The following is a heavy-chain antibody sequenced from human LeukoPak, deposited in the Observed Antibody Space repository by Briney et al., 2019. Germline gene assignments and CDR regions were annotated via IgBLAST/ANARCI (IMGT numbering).Heavy chain of an antibody. CDR2: VSVNADST. V-gene: IGHV3-43*02. Sequence: GGSLRLSCAASGFTFDHYAMHWVRQAPGKGPEWVSLVSVNADSTYYADSVRGRFTISRDNNNNSLYLQMHSLRTDDTALYYCVKGVVYDSSGYFHLDYWGQGTLVTVSS. CDR1: GFTFDHYA. CDR3: VKGVVYDSSGYFHLDY. D-gene: IGHD3-22*01. J-gene: IGHJ4*02.